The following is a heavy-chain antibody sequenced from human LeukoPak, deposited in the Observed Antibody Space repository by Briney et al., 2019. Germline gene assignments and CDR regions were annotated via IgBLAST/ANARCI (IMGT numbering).Heavy chain of an antibody. V-gene: IGHV3-21*01. CDR3: AKDRRFGELLSAFYYFDY. J-gene: IGHJ4*02. CDR2: ISSSSSYI. D-gene: IGHD3-10*01. CDR1: GFTFSSYS. Sequence: PGGSLRLSCAASGFTFSSYSMNWVRQAPGKGLEWVSSISSSSSYIYYADSVKGRFTISRDNAKNSLYLQMNSLRAEDTAVYYCAKDRRFGELLSAFYYFDYWGQGTLVTVSS.